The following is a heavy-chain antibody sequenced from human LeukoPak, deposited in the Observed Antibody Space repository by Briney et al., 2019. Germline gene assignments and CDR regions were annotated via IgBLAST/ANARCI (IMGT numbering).Heavy chain of an antibody. CDR2: INPNSGGT. V-gene: IGHV1-2*02. CDR1: GYTFTGYY. D-gene: IGHD2-2*01. J-gene: IGHJ3*02. CDR3: ARDRGKYQLLSAFDI. Sequence: ASVKVSCKASGYTFTGYYMHWVRQAPGQGLEWMGWINPNSGGTNYAQKFQGRVTMTRDTSISTAYMELSRLRSDDTAVYYCARDRGKYQLLSAFDIWGQGTMVTVSS.